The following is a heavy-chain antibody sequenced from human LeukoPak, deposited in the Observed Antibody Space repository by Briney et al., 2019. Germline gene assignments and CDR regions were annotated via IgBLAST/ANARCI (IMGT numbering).Heavy chain of an antibody. V-gene: IGHV3-21*01. Sequence: GGSLRLSCAASGFTFSSYSMNWVRQAPGKGLEWVSSISSSSYIYYADSVKGRFTISRDNAKNSLYLQMNSLRAEDTAVYYCARDRAAAGTIPIDYWGQGTLVTVSS. CDR3: ARDRAAAGTIPIDY. CDR2: ISSSSYI. D-gene: IGHD6-13*01. CDR1: GFTFSSYS. J-gene: IGHJ4*02.